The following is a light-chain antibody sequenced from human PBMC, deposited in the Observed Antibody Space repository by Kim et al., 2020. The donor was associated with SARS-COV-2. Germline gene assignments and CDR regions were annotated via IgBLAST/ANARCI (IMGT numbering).Light chain of an antibody. CDR2: AAS. CDR3: QQSYSTLFT. J-gene: IGKJ5*01. CDR1: QSISSY. Sequence: ASVGDRVTITCRASQSISSYLNWYQQKPGKAPKLLIYAASSLQSGVPSRFSGSGSGTDFTLTISSLQPEDFATYYCQQSYSTLFTFGQGTRLEIK. V-gene: IGKV1-39*01.